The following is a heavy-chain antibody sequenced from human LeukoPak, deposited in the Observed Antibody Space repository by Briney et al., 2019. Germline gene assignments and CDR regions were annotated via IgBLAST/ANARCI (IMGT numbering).Heavy chain of an antibody. CDR1: GFTFSDYY. CDR2: ISSSGSTI. Sequence: GGSLRLSCAASGFTFSDYYMSWIRQAPGKGLEWVSYISSSGSTIYYADSVKGRFTISRDNAKNSLYLQMNSLRAEDTAVYYCARARMGIRYSSGPYCYMDVWGKGTTVTVSS. J-gene: IGHJ6*03. CDR3: ARARMGIRYSSGPYCYMDV. V-gene: IGHV3-11*01. D-gene: IGHD6-25*01.